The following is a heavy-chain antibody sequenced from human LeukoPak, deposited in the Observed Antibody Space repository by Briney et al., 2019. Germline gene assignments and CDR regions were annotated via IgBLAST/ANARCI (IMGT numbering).Heavy chain of an antibody. V-gene: IGHV3-30-3*01. CDR2: ISYDGSNK. Sequence: GGSLRLSCTVSGFTFSDHYMHWVRQAPGKGLEWVAVISYDGSNKYYADSVKGRFTISRDNSKNTLYLQMNSLRAEDTAVYYCARVFPTMIEIEYYFDYWGQGTLVTVSS. CDR3: ARVFPTMIEIEYYFDY. J-gene: IGHJ4*02. D-gene: IGHD3-22*01. CDR1: GFTFSDHY.